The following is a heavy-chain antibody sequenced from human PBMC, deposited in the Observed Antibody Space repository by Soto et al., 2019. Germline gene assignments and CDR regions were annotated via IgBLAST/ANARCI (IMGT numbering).Heavy chain of an antibody. J-gene: IGHJ5*02. CDR3: ATSNWFDP. Sequence: PSETLSLTCTVSGGSISGRGYYWGWIRQPPGKGLEWIGTIYYSGSTYYNPSLKSRVTISVDTSKNQFSLKLSSVTAADTAVYYCATSNWFDPWGQGTLVTSPQ. V-gene: IGHV4-39*01. CDR2: IYYSGST. CDR1: GGSISGRGYY.